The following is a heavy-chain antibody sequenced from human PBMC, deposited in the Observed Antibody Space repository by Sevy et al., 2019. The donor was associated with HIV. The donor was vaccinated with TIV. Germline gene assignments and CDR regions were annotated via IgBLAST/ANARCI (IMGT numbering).Heavy chain of an antibody. CDR3: ARADAYLTSDAFDI. Sequence: SETLSLTCTASGGSISSLNYYWSCIRQHPGKGLEWIGYISYSGRTNDNPSLKSRITISVDTSKNQFSLRLSSVTAADTAVYYCARADAYLTSDAFDIWGQGTMVTVSS. CDR2: ISYSGRT. V-gene: IGHV4-31*03. D-gene: IGHD1-26*01. CDR1: GGSISSLNYY. J-gene: IGHJ3*02.